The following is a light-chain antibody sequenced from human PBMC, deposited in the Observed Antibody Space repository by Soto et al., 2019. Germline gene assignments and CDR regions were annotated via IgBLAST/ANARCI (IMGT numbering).Light chain of an antibody. CDR3: CSFAGKYTYAV. CDR2: DVT. Sequence: QSALTQPASVSGSPGQSITISCTGTSTNVGAYNLVSWYQHHPDKAPKLIIYDVTKRPSGVSYRFSGSKSGNTASLTISGLQPEDEADYYCCSFAGKYTYAVFGGGTQLTVL. V-gene: IGLV2-23*02. J-gene: IGLJ2*01. CDR1: STNVGAYNL.